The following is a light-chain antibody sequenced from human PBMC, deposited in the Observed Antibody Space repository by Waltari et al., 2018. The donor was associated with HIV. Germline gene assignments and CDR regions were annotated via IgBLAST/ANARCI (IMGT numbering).Light chain of an antibody. Sequence: DIQMTQSPSSLSASVGDRVTITCRASQSVSSYLTWYQQKQGKAPKLLIYAAFILQSGVPARFSGSGSETDFTLTINSLQPEDFATYCCQESYSSPFTFGPGTQVDIK. CDR1: QSVSSY. CDR2: AAF. V-gene: IGKV1-39*01. CDR3: QESYSSPFT. J-gene: IGKJ3*01.